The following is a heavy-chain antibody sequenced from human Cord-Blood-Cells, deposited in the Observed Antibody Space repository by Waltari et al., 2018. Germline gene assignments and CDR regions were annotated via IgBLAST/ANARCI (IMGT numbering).Heavy chain of an antibody. D-gene: IGHD6-13*01. V-gene: IGHV1-2*02. CDR1: GYTFTGYY. J-gene: IGHJ3*02. Sequence: QVQLVQAGAEVKTPGASVKVTCKASGYTFTGYYMHWVRQAPGQGLEWMGWINPNSGGTNYAQKFQGRVTMTRDTSISTAYMELSRLRSDDTAVYYCARLYSSSWYAFDIWGQGTMVTVSS. CDR3: ARLYSSSWYAFDI. CDR2: INPNSGGT.